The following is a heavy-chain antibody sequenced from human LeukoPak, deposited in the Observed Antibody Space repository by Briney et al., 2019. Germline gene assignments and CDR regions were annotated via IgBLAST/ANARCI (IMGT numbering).Heavy chain of an antibody. CDR1: GGSISSYY. D-gene: IGHD5-18*01. Sequence: SETLSLTCTVSGGSISSYYWSWIRQPPGKGLEWIGYIYYSGSTNYNPSLKSRVTVSVDTSKNQFSLKLSSVTAADTAVYYCARPSGYSYGYVYWGQGTLVTVSS. J-gene: IGHJ4*02. V-gene: IGHV4-59*08. CDR3: ARPSGYSYGYVY. CDR2: IYYSGST.